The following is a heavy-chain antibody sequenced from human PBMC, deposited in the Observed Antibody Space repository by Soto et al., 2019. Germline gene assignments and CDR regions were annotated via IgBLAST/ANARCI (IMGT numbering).Heavy chain of an antibody. CDR3: ARGRGLYNSGRSQLDY. V-gene: IGHV1-69*01. D-gene: IGHD3-22*01. Sequence: QVQLVQSGAEVKKPGSSVRVSCKASGGPFSMFTFNWVRQAPGQGLEWRGGIIPRFGTRNYAPTLQGRVTITADGSTNTAYMELSSLRSEDTAVYYCARGRGLYNSGRSQLDYWGRGTLVTVSS. CDR2: IIPRFGTR. CDR1: GGPFSMFT. J-gene: IGHJ4*02.